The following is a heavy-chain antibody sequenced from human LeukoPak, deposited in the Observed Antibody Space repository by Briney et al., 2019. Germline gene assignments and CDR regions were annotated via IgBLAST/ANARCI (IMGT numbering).Heavy chain of an antibody. D-gene: IGHD1-14*01. CDR1: GYSISSGYY. V-gene: IGHV4-38-2*01. Sequence: SETLSLTCAVSGYSISSGYYWGWIRQPPGKGLEWIGSIYHSGSTYYNPSLKSRVTISVDTSKNQFSLKLSSVTAADTAVYYCARAGGFDPWGQGTLVTVSP. J-gene: IGHJ5*02. CDR3: ARAGGFDP. CDR2: IYHSGST.